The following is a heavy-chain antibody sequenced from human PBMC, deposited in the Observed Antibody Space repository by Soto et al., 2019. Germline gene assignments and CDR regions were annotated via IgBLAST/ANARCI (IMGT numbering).Heavy chain of an antibody. Sequence: SVKVSCKASGGTFSSYAISWVRQAPGQGLEWMGGIIPIFGTANYAQKFQGRVTITADKSTSTAYVELSILRSEDTAVYYCSSTIFGMVIIPSRSYYYGMDVWGQGTTVTVSS. CDR2: IIPIFGTA. V-gene: IGHV1-69*06. CDR3: SSTIFGMVIIPSRSYYYGMDV. D-gene: IGHD3-3*01. J-gene: IGHJ6*02. CDR1: GGTFSSYA.